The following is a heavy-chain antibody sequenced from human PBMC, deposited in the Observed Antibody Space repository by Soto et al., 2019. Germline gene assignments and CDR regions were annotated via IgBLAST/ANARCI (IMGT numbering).Heavy chain of an antibody. D-gene: IGHD4-4*01. CDR1: GFNLSSYG. V-gene: IGHV3-33*01. Sequence: QVQLVESGGGVVQPGRSLRLSCAASGFNLSSYGMHWVRQAPGKGLEWVAVIWYDGSNKYYADSVKGRFTISRDNSKNTRFLQMNSLTAEDTAVYYCARASTVTYYYYVMDVWGQGTTVTVSS. J-gene: IGHJ6*02. CDR2: IWYDGSNK. CDR3: ARASTVTYYYYVMDV.